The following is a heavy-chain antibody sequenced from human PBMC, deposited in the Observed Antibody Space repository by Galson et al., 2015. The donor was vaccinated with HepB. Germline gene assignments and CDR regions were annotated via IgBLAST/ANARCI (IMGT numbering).Heavy chain of an antibody. D-gene: IGHD2-15*01. CDR3: ARDHWASVEVVPFIMYDF. J-gene: IGHJ4*01. V-gene: IGHV1-2*02. Sequence: SVKVSCKASGYAFTGYYMHWVRQAPGQGLEWMGWINPNSGGTNYAQKFQGRVTMTRDTSISTAYMELSRLRSDDTAMYYCARDHWASVEVVPFIMYDFWGRGTLVTVSS. CDR1: GYAFTGYY. CDR2: INPNSGGT.